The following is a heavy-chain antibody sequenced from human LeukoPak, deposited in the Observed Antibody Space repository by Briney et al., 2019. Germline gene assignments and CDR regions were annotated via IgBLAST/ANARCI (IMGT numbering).Heavy chain of an antibody. J-gene: IGHJ4*02. Sequence: GGSLRLSCAASGFTFSSYAMNWVRQAPGKGLEWVSAISGSGGSTYYADSVKGRFTISRDNSKNTLFLQMNSLRAEDTAVYYCAKDKDRVHSGYWFPYYFDYWAREPWSPSPQ. CDR1: GFTFSSYA. CDR2: ISGSGGST. D-gene: IGHD3-22*01. CDR3: AKDKDRVHSGYWFPYYFDY. V-gene: IGHV3-23*01.